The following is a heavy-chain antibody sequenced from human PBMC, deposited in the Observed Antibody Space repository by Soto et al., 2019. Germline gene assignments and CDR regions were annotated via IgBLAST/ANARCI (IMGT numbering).Heavy chain of an antibody. CDR1: GFTFSSYG. CDR2: ISYDGSNK. D-gene: IGHD3-10*01. V-gene: IGHV3-30*18. Sequence: PGGSLRLSCAASGFTFSSYGMRWVRQAPGKGLEWVAVISYDGSNKYYADSVKGRFTISRDNSKNTLYLQMNSLRAEDTAVYYCAKDSSSSGSYFAYYYYYGMDVWGQGTTVTVSS. CDR3: AKDSSSSGSYFAYYYYYGMDV. J-gene: IGHJ6*02.